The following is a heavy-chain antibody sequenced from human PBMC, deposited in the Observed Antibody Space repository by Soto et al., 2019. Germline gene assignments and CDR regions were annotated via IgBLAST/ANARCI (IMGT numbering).Heavy chain of an antibody. D-gene: IGHD4-17*01. Sequence: PGGSLRLSCAASGFTFDDYAMHWVRQAPGKGLEWVSGISWNSGSIGYADSVKGRFTISRDNAKNSLYLQMNSLRAEDTALYYCAKGMTTVTRYYFDYWGQGTLVTAPQ. CDR1: GFTFDDYA. J-gene: IGHJ4*02. CDR2: ISWNSGSI. V-gene: IGHV3-9*01. CDR3: AKGMTTVTRYYFDY.